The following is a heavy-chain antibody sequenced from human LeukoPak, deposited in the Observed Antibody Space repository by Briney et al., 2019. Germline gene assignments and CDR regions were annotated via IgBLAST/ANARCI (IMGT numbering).Heavy chain of an antibody. CDR1: GGSISSYY. V-gene: IGHV4-59*08. CDR3: ARHVLVPATGPFMDV. CDR2: IYYSGST. J-gene: IGHJ6*04. D-gene: IGHD2-2*01. Sequence: SETLSLTCTVSGGSISSYYWSWVRQPPGKGLEWIGYIYYSGSTNYNPSLTSRATISVHTSKNQFSLKLISVSATDTAVYYCARHVLVPATGPFMDVWGKGTTVTVSS.